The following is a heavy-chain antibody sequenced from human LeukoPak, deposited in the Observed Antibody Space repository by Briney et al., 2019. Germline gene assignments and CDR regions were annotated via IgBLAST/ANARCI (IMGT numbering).Heavy chain of an antibody. Sequence: ASVKVSCKAFGYTLTSNYMHWVRQAPGQGLEWMGIINPSGGSTSYAQKFQGRVTMARDTSTSTVYMELSSLRSEDTAEYYCARSIVVVPAAIPHPPFDYWGQGTLVTVSS. V-gene: IGHV1-46*01. CDR2: INPSGGST. J-gene: IGHJ4*02. CDR1: GYTLTSNY. CDR3: ARSIVVVPAAIPHPPFDY. D-gene: IGHD2-2*02.